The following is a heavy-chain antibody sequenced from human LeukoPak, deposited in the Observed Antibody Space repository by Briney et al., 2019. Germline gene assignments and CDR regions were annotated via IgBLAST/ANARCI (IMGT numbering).Heavy chain of an antibody. CDR2: IYHSGST. CDR3: ASLPSNTVTHDH. J-gene: IGHJ4*02. Sequence: PSETLSVTCAVSGYSISSSYYWGWIRQPPGKGLEWIGTIYHSGSTHYNPSLKSRVTLSVDTSKNQFSLKLRSVIAADTAVYYCASLPSNTVTHDHWGQGTLVTVSS. V-gene: IGHV4-38-2*01. CDR1: GYSISSSYY. D-gene: IGHD4-11*01.